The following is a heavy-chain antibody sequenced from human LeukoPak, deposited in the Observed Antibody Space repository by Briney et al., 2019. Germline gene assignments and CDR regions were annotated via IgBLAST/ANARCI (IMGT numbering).Heavy chain of an antibody. D-gene: IGHD4-17*01. Sequence: ASVTVSCKASGYTFTGYYMHWVRQAPGQGLEWMGRINPNSGDTNYAHKFQGRVTMTRDTSINTAYMDLSRLRSDDTAVYYCARTYGDYAYWYFDLWGRGTLVTVSS. CDR1: GYTFTGYY. CDR2: INPNSGDT. V-gene: IGHV1-2*06. J-gene: IGHJ2*01. CDR3: ARTYGDYAYWYFDL.